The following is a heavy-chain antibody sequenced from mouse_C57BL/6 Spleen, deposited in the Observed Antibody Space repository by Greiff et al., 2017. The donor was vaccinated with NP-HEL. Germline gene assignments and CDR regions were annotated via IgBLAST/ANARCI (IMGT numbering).Heavy chain of an antibody. J-gene: IGHJ2*01. CDR3: ARDYDYDALYYFDY. CDR2: IYPRDGST. CDR1: GYTFTSYD. D-gene: IGHD2-4*01. Sequence: QVQLQQSGPELVKPGASVKLSCKASGYTFTSYDINWVKQRPGQGLEWIGWIYPRDGSTKYNEKFKGKATLTVDTSSSTAYMELHSLTSEDSAVYFCARDYDYDALYYFDYWGQGTTLTVSS. V-gene: IGHV1-85*01.